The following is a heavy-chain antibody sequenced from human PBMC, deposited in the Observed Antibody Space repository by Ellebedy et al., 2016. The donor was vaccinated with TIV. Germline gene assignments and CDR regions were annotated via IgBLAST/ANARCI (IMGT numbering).Heavy chain of an antibody. J-gene: IGHJ1*01. D-gene: IGHD2-15*01. CDR2: MNPNSGNT. V-gene: IGHV1-8*02. CDR1: GYTFSGYY. Sequence: ASVKVSCKASGYTFSGYYVHWVRQAPGQGLEWMGWMNPNSGNTGYAQKFQGRVTMTRDTSISTAYMELSGLTSDDTAVYYCARGLVGFCSGGNCYPLQHWGQGTLVTVSS. CDR3: ARGLVGFCSGGNCYPLQH.